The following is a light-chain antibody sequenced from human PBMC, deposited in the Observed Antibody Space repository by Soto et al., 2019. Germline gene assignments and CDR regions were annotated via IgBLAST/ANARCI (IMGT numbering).Light chain of an antibody. Sequence: QSVLTQPPSASGTPGQRVTISCSGSSFNIGDKSVYWYQQLPGTAPKLLIFGNNQRPSGVPDRFSGSKSGTSASLAISGLRSEDEADYYCATWDDSLSGVVFGGGTKLTVL. CDR3: ATWDDSLSGVV. J-gene: IGLJ2*01. CDR2: GNN. V-gene: IGLV1-47*02. CDR1: SFNIGDKS.